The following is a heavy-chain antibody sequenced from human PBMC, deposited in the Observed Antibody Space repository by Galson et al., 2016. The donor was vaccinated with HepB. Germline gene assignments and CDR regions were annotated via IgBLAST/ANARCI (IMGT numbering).Heavy chain of an antibody. D-gene: IGHD2-15*01. J-gene: IGHJ5*02. Sequence: SETLSLTCGVYGGSFNVHSWSWIRQSPGKGLEWIGEINYAGSTKYNPSLKSRVTISVDTSKNQFSLKLKSMTAADTAVYFCAGVVVAATNWFDPWGQGTLVTVSS. CDR2: INYAGST. V-gene: IGHV4-34*01. CDR3: AGVVVAATNWFDP. CDR1: GGSFNVHS.